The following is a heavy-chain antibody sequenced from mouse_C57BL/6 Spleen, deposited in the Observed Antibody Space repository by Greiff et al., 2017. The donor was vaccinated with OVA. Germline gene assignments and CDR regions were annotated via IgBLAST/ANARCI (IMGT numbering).Heavy chain of an antibody. CDR3: ARIVKIYYDYDGSWFAY. D-gene: IGHD2-4*01. V-gene: IGHV8-8*01. J-gene: IGHJ3*01. CDR1: GFSLSTFGMG. Sequence: QVTLKESGPGILQPSQTLSLTCSFSGFSLSTFGMGVGWIRQPSGKGLEWLAHIWWDDDKYYNPALKSRLTISKDTSKNQVFLKIANVDTADTATYYCARIVKIYYDYDGSWFAYWGQGTLVTVSA. CDR2: IWWDDDK.